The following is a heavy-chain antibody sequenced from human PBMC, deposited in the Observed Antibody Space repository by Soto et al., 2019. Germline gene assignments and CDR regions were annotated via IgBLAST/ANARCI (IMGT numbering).Heavy chain of an antibody. CDR3: AREMKFDFWRKGLDV. CDR1: GYTFTTYD. J-gene: IGHJ6*02. CDR2: MDPNSGST. Sequence: GASVKVSCKASGYTFTTYDINWVRQAPGQGLEWLGWMDPNSGSTGYAQNCQGRITMTRNISRKTDHMELNSPKSEDQAVYYCAREMKFDFWRKGLDVWGQGTTVTVSS. D-gene: IGHD3-3*01. V-gene: IGHV1-8*01.